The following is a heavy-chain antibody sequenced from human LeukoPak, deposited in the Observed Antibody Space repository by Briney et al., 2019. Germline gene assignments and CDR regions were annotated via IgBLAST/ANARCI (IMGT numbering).Heavy chain of an antibody. CDR2: ISSSSSSTI. Sequence: GGSLRLSCAASGFTFSSYSMNWVRQAPGKGLEWVSYISSSSSSTIYYADSVKGRFTLSRDNAKNSLYLQMNSLRDEDTAVYYCARDSSGYYSPLDYWGQGTLVTVSS. CDR3: ARDSSGYYSPLDY. V-gene: IGHV3-48*02. J-gene: IGHJ4*02. CDR1: GFTFSSYS. D-gene: IGHD3-22*01.